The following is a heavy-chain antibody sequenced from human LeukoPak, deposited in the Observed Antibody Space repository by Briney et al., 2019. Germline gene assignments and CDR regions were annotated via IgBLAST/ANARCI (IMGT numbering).Heavy chain of an antibody. V-gene: IGHV4-61*01. CDR1: GGSVSSGSYY. CDR2: IYYSGST. CDR3: ARERKQGDAFDI. J-gene: IGHJ3*02. Sequence: PSETLSLTCTVSGGSVSSGSYYWSWLRQPPGKGLEWIGYIYYSGSTNYNPSLKSRVTISVDTSKNQFSLKLSSVTAADTAVYYCARERKQGDAFDIWGQGTMVTVSS.